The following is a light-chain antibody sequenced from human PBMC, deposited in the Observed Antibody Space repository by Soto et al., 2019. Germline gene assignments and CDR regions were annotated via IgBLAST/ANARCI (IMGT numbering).Light chain of an antibody. J-gene: IGKJ2*01. CDR1: QSVSSSY. Sequence: EIVLTQSPGTLSLSPGERATLSCRASQSVSSSYLAWYQQKPGQAPRLLIYGASSRATGIPDRFSVSGSRTDFTLTISRLEHEAVAVYYCQQYGSSPLFGQGTKLEIK. CDR3: QQYGSSPL. V-gene: IGKV3-20*01. CDR2: GAS.